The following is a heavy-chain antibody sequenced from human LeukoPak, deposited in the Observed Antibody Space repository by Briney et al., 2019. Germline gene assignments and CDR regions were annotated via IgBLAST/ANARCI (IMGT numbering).Heavy chain of an antibody. Sequence: ASVKVSCKASGYTFTSYYMHWVRQAPGQGLEWMGWISAYNGNTNYAQKLQGRVTMTTDTSTSTAYMELRSLRSDDTAVYYCARPITIFGYYYFDYWGQGTLVTVSS. V-gene: IGHV1-18*04. CDR3: ARPITIFGYYYFDY. D-gene: IGHD3-3*01. J-gene: IGHJ4*02. CDR2: ISAYNGNT. CDR1: GYTFTSYY.